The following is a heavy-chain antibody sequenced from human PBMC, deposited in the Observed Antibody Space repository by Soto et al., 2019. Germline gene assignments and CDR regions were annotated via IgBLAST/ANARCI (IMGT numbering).Heavy chain of an antibody. CDR1: GYTFTSYY. Sequence: QVQLVQSGAEVTKPGASVKLSCKASGYTFTSYYIHWVRQAPGQGLEWVAMINPGGGRTKNAQMFQGRVTLTRDTSTGTVDMGLSSLTSADQAVYYCARGPSCGGDCYLFDYWGQGSLGTVSS. CDR3: ARGPSCGGDCYLFDY. CDR2: INPGGGRT. D-gene: IGHD2-21*02. V-gene: IGHV1-46*01. J-gene: IGHJ4*02.